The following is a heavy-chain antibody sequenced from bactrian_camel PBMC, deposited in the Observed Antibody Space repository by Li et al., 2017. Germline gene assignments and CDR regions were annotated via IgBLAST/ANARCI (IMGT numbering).Heavy chain of an antibody. CDR3: AAGFAMLVRWLLVENEYTS. CDR1: NLTFAHNY. D-gene: IGHD6*01. Sequence: HVQLVESGGGSAQAGGSLRLSCAVSNLTFAHNYKSYCLGWFRQAPGKDREGVAALDSDGGTSYQDSVKGRFAISQDNALKILYLQLNSLKPEDTARYYCAAGFAMLVRWLLVENEYTSWGQGTQVTVS. J-gene: IGHJ4*01. V-gene: IGHV3S55*01. CDR2: LDSDGGT.